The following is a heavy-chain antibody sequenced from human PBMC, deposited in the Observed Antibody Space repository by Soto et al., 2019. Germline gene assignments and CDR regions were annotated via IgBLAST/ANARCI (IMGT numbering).Heavy chain of an antibody. D-gene: IGHD3-10*01. V-gene: IGHV4-39*01. Sequence: PSEALSLTCTVSGGSISSSSYYWGWIRQPPGKGLEWIGSISYSGSTYYNPSLKSRVTISVDTSKNQFSLKLRSVTAADTAVYHCARLGPYYYGSVDYWGQGTLVTVS. CDR3: ARLGPYYYGSVDY. J-gene: IGHJ4*02. CDR1: GGSISSSSYY. CDR2: ISYSGST.